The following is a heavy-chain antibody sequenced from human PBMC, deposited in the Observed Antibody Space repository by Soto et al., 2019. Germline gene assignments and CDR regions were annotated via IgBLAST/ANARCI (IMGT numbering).Heavy chain of an antibody. CDR3: ARGYCSGGSCAPWDYYYMDV. J-gene: IGHJ6*03. D-gene: IGHD2-15*01. CDR1: GGTFSSYT. Sequence: ASVKVSCKASGGTFSSYTISWVRQAPGQGLEWMGRIIPILGIANYAQKFQGRVTITADKSTSTAYMELSSLRSEDTAVYYCARGYCSGGSCAPWDYYYMDVWGKGTTVTVSS. CDR2: IIPILGIA. V-gene: IGHV1-69*02.